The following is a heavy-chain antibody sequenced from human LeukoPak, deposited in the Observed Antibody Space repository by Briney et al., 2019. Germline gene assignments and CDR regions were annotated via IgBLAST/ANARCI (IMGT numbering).Heavy chain of an antibody. CDR3: AKDRPLNWGYYFDY. CDR2: ISGSGGST. Sequence: GGSLRLSCAASGFTFSSYAMTWVRQAPGKGLEWVSSISGSGGSTYYADSVKGRFTISRDNSKNTLYLQMNGLRADDTAVYYCAKDRPLNWGYYFDYWGQGTLVTVSS. V-gene: IGHV3-23*01. D-gene: IGHD7-27*01. J-gene: IGHJ4*02. CDR1: GFTFSSYA.